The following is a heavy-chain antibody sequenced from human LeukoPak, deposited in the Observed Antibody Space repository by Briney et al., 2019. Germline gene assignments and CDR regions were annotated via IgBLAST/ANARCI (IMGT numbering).Heavy chain of an antibody. V-gene: IGHV3-48*03. Sequence: GGSLSLSCAASGFTFNTYEINWVRQAPGKGLECLSYIDGSGRTTYYADSVKGRFTLVRDNAKNSVYLQMNSLRVEDTAVYYCARVSQPQQPLDYWGQGTRVTVSS. D-gene: IGHD6-13*01. J-gene: IGHJ4*02. CDR3: ARVSQPQQPLDY. CDR1: GFTFNTYE. CDR2: IDGSGRTT.